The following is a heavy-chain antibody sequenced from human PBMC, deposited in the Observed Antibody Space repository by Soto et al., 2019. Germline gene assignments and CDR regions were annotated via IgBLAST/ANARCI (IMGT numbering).Heavy chain of an antibody. V-gene: IGHV4-59*01. D-gene: IGHD2-2*01. Sequence: PSETLSLTCTVSGGSISSYYWSWIRQPPGKGLEWIGYIYYSGITNYNPSLKSRVTMSVDTSKNQFSLKLSSVTAADTAVYYCARDLGFCSSTSCYPWFDPWGQGTLVTVSS. J-gene: IGHJ5*02. CDR3: ARDLGFCSSTSCYPWFDP. CDR2: IYYSGIT. CDR1: GGSISSYY.